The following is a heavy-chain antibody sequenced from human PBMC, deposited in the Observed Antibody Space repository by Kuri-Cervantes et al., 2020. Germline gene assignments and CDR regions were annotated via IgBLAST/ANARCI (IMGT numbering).Heavy chain of an antibody. Sequence: SETLSLTCTVSGGSISSYYWSWIRQPPGKGLEWIGYIYYSGSTYYNPSLTSRVTISVDTSKNQFSLKLSSVTAADTAVYYCARYCGGDCYFRGAFDIWGQGTIVTVSS. J-gene: IGHJ3*02. V-gene: IGHV4-59*08. CDR2: IYYSGST. D-gene: IGHD2-21*02. CDR3: ARYCGGDCYFRGAFDI. CDR1: GGSISSYY.